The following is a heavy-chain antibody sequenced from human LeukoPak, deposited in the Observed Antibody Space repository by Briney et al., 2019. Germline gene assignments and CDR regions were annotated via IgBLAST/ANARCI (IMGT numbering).Heavy chain of an antibody. CDR2: FDPEDGET. D-gene: IGHD3-10*01. J-gene: IGHJ4*02. V-gene: IGHV1-24*01. Sequence: ASVKVSCKVSGYTLTELSMHWVRQAPGKGLEWMGGFDPEDGETIYAQKFQGRVTMTEDTSTDTAYMELSSLRSEDTAVYYCATVYYGSGSYYYWGQGTLVTVSS. CDR3: ATVYYGSGSYYY. CDR1: GYTLTELS.